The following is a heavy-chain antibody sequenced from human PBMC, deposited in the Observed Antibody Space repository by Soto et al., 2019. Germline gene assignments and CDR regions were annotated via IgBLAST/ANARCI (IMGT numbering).Heavy chain of an antibody. V-gene: IGHV1-69*13. CDR1: GGSFGNSA. D-gene: IGHD3-3*01. Sequence: ASVKVSCKASGGSFGNSAINWVRQTPGQGLEWLGGFIPVYRTLNYAQKFQGRVTITADESTGTAYMTLSSLASNDTAVYYCATGVIWIGYFTVDSWGQGTRVTVSS. CDR3: ATGVIWIGYFTVDS. CDR2: FIPVYRTL. J-gene: IGHJ4*02.